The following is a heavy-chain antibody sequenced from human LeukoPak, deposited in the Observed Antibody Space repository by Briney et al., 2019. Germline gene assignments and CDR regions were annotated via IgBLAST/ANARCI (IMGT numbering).Heavy chain of an antibody. J-gene: IGHJ4*02. D-gene: IGHD2-15*01. CDR1: GFTFSSYA. V-gene: IGHV3-23*01. Sequence: GGSPRLSCAASGFTFSSYAMSWVRQAPGKGLEWVSGISGSGGSTFYADSVKGRFTISRDNSKNTLYLQMNSLRAEDTAVYYCAKGVDVVVVVAATTLDYWGQGTLVTVSS. CDR3: AKGVDVVVVVAATTLDY. CDR2: ISGSGGST.